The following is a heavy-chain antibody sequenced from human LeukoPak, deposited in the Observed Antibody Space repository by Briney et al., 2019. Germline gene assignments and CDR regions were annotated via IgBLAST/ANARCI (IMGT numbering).Heavy chain of an antibody. CDR1: GYTFTDYF. D-gene: IGHD4-23*01. J-gene: IGHJ5*02. CDR2: INPNSGGT. V-gene: IGHV1-2*02. CDR3: ARGDGGNNWFDP. Sequence: ASVKVSCKASGYTFTDYFMHWVRQAPGQGLEWMGWINPNSGGTHYAQKFQGRVTMTRDTSISTAYMELSRLRSDDTAVYYCARGDGGNNWFDPWGQGTLVTVSS.